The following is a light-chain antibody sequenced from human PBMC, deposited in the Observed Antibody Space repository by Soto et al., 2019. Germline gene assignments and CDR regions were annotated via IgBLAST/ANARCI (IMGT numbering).Light chain of an antibody. J-gene: IGKJ4*01. V-gene: IGKV3-11*01. CDR1: QSVANY. CDR3: QQRSL. Sequence: DIVLTQSPATLSLSPGERATLSCRASQSVANYLSWYQQKPGQAPRLLIFDASKRATGIPARFNGSGSGTDFTLTISSLEPEDFAVYYCQQRSLFGGGTKVEIK. CDR2: DAS.